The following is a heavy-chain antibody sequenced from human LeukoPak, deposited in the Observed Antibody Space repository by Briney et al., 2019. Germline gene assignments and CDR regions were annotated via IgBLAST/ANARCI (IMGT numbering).Heavy chain of an antibody. CDR1: GFTFSNYG. Sequence: PGGSLRLSCAASGFTFSNYGMSWVRQAPGKGLEWVSSISSSSSYIYYADSVKGRFTISRDNAKNSLYLQMNSLRAEDTAVYYCARDSSQIVVVSTINYWGQGTLVTVSS. CDR3: ARDSSQIVVVSTINY. D-gene: IGHD3-22*01. J-gene: IGHJ4*02. CDR2: ISSSSSYI. V-gene: IGHV3-21*01.